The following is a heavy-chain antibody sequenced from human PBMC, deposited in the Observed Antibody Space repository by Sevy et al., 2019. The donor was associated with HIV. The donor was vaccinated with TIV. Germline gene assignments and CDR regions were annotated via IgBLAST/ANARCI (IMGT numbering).Heavy chain of an antibody. D-gene: IGHD2-2*01. CDR1: GFTFSSYG. J-gene: IGHJ6*02. CDR2: IWYDGSNK. CDR3: ARDPYVGDIVVVPAAINGYYGMDV. V-gene: IGHV3-33*01. Sequence: GGSLRLSCAASGFTFSSYGMHWVRQAPGKGLEWVAVIWYDGSNKYYADSVKGRFTISRDNSKNTLYLQMNSLRAEDTAVYYFARDPYVGDIVVVPAAINGYYGMDVWGQGTTVTVSS.